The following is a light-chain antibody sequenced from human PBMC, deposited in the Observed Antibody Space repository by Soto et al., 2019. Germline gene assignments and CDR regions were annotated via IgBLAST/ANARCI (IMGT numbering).Light chain of an antibody. J-gene: IGLJ1*01. Sequence: QSALTQPASVSGSPGQSITISCTGTSSDVGNYDLVSWYQQHPGKAPKLMIYEGGKRPSGVSRRFSGSKSGNTASLTISGLHAEDEADYYCCSYAGSSTFVFGTGTKLTVL. CDR3: CSYAGSSTFV. CDR1: SSDVGNYDL. CDR2: EGG. V-gene: IGLV2-23*01.